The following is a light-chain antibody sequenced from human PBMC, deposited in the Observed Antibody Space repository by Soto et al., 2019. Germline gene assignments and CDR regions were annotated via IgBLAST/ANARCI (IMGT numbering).Light chain of an antibody. CDR1: QGVSSW. J-gene: IGKJ5*01. CDR2: AAS. Sequence: DIQLTQSPSSVSASVGDRVTITCRASQGVSSWLAWYQQRPGKAPKLLISAASTLQGGVPSRFSGSGSGTDFTLTISSLQPKDFATYYCQQANTFPITFGQGTRLDIK. CDR3: QQANTFPIT. V-gene: IGKV1-12*01.